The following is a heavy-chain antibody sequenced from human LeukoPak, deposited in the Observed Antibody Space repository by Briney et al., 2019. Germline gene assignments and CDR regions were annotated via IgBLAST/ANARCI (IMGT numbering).Heavy chain of an antibody. V-gene: IGHV1-69*13. CDR2: IIPIFGTA. Sequence: SVKVSCKASGGTFSSYAISWVRQAPGQGLEWMGGIIPIFGTANYAQKFQGRVTITADESTSTAYMELSSLRSEDTAVYYCARATTYYYDGSGYSTCFGYWGQGTLVTVSS. J-gene: IGHJ4*02. D-gene: IGHD3-22*01. CDR3: ARATTYYYDGSGYSTCFGY. CDR1: GGTFSSYA.